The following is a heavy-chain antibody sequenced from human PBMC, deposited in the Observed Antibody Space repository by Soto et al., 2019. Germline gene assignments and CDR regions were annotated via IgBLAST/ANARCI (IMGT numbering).Heavy chain of an antibody. CDR3: ARSLTQGYCTITGCYTRPLYGMEV. D-gene: IGHD2-2*02. CDR2: INPNSGGT. V-gene: IGHV1-2*02. CDR1: GYTFSGYY. Sequence: ASVKVSCKASGYTFSGYYIHWLRQAPGQGLEWMGWINPNSGGTNYAQKFQGRVTVTRDTPTSTAYMELSRLTSDDTAVYYCARSLTQGYCTITGCYTRPLYGMEVWDQGTTVTVSS. J-gene: IGHJ6*02.